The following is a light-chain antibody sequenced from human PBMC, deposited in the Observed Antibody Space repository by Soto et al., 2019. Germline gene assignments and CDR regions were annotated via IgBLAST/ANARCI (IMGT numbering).Light chain of an antibody. Sequence: QTVVTQEPSFSVSPGGTVTLTCGLSSGSVSTSYYPSWYQQTPGQAPRTLIYTTNIRYSGVPDRFSGSILGNKAALTITGAQADDESDYYCVLYMGSGISLFGGGTQLTVL. CDR3: VLYMGSGISL. CDR1: SGSVSTSYY. J-gene: IGLJ2*01. V-gene: IGLV8-61*01. CDR2: TTN.